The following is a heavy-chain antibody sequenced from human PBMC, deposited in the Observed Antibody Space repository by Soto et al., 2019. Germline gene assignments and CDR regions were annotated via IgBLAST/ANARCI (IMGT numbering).Heavy chain of an antibody. V-gene: IGHV4-30-4*01. D-gene: IGHD2-2*01. J-gene: IGHJ6*02. CDR1: CGKSSSLGCY. Sequence: VVCGKSSSLGCYRNFKKKPPGKGLEWIGYINYSGRTYYKPSLKSRVSISLDTSKNQFSLRLTSVTAADTAVYFCARFSTLGKDYGVDVWGQGTTVTVSS. CDR2: INYSGRT. CDR3: ARFSTLGKDYGVDV.